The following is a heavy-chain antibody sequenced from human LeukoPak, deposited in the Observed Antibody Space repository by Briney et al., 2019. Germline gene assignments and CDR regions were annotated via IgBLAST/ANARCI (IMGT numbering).Heavy chain of an antibody. CDR1: GFTVSSNY. Sequence: QSGGSLRLSCAASGFTVSSNYMSWVRQAPGKGPEWVSVIYSGGNTYYADSVKGRFTISRDNSKNTLYLQMNSLRAEDTAVYYCASDGSDTAMVNWGQGTLVTVSS. CDR3: ASDGSDTAMVN. V-gene: IGHV3-53*01. D-gene: IGHD5-18*01. CDR2: IYSGGNT. J-gene: IGHJ4*02.